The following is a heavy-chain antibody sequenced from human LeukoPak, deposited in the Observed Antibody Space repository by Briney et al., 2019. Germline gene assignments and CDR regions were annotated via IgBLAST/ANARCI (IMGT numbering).Heavy chain of an antibody. CDR1: GYSITSDHY. CDR2: VYHTGST. D-gene: IGHD6-19*01. CDR3: ARASSGTDY. Sequence: SETLSLTCAVFGYSITSDHYWGWVRQPPGKGLEWIATVYHTGSTYYSPSLKSRVTISLDTSKNEFSLKLTSVTAADSAVCYCARASSGTDYWGQGTLVTFSS. V-gene: IGHV4-38-2*01. J-gene: IGHJ4*02.